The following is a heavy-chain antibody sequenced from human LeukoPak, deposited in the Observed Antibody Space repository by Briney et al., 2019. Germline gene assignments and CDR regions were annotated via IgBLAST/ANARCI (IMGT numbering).Heavy chain of an antibody. J-gene: IGHJ6*02. CDR1: GFTFDGYA. V-gene: IGHV3-43*02. CDR3: ATWAFYHGMDV. CDR2: INADGGRT. D-gene: IGHD2/OR15-2a*01. Sequence: GGSLRLPCVASGFTFDGYAMHWVRQAPGKGLGWVPLINADGGRTYYADSVNGRFTISRDNSKNSLYLQMNSLRSEDSAVYYCATWAFYHGMDVWGQGTTVIVSS.